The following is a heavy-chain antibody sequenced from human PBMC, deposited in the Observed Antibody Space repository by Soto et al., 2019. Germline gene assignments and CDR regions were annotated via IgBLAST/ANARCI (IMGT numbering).Heavy chain of an antibody. CDR1: GYTFTSYA. D-gene: IGHD2-15*01. Sequence: ASVKVSCKASGYTFTSYAMHWVRQAPGQRLEWMGWINAGNGNTKYSQKFQGRVTITRDTSASTAYMELSSLRSEDTAVYDCARGGGEVVVVWAAAFDIWGQGTMVTVSS. CDR3: ARGGGEVVVVWAAAFDI. V-gene: IGHV1-3*01. CDR2: INAGNGNT. J-gene: IGHJ3*02.